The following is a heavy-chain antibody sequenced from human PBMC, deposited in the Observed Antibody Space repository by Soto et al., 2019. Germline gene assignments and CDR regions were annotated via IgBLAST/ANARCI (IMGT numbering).Heavy chain of an antibody. J-gene: IGHJ3*02. CDR1: EFSLSTGGVG. Sequence: QITLKESGPSLVEPTQTLTLTCSFSEFSLSTGGVGVGWIRQPPGKALEWLALIYWDDSKRYRPSLQSRVTITKDTSKNQVVLTLTNVDPMDTGTYYCAHRDTMVAGAFEIWGQGTTVTVSS. CDR2: IYWDDSK. CDR3: AHRDTMVAGAFEI. V-gene: IGHV2-5*02. D-gene: IGHD2-8*01.